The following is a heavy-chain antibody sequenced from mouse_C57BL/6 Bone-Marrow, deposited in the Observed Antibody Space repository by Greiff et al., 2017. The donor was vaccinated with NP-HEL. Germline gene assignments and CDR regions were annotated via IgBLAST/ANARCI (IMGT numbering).Heavy chain of an antibody. V-gene: IGHV1-81*01. Sequence: VKLQESGAELARPGASVKLSCKASGYTFTSYGISWVKQRTGQGLEWIGEIYPRSGNTYYNEKFKGKATLTADKSSSTAYMELRSLTSEDSAVYFCARELFYYFDYWGQGTTLTVSS. D-gene: IGHD4-1*01. CDR1: GYTFTSYG. CDR2: IYPRSGNT. CDR3: ARELFYYFDY. J-gene: IGHJ2*01.